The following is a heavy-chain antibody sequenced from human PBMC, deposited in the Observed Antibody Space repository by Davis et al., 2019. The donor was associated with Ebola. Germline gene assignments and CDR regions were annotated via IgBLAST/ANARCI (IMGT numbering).Heavy chain of an antibody. CDR1: GYTFTSYG. J-gene: IGHJ6*02. D-gene: IGHD5-12*01. Sequence: AASVKVSCKASGYTFTSYGISWVRQAPGQGLEWMGWISAYNGNTNYAQKLQGRVTMTRNTSISTAYMELSSLRSEDTAVYYCARRGSGYDYYSYYYYGMDVWGQGTTVTVSS. CDR3: ARRGSGYDYYSYYYYGMDV. CDR2: ISAYNGNT. V-gene: IGHV1-18*01.